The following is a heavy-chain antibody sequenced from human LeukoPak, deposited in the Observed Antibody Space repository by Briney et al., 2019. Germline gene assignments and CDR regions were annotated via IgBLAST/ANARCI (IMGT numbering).Heavy chain of an antibody. Sequence: PSETLSLTCTVSGYSISSGYYWGWIRQPPGKGLEWIGSIYHSGSTYYNPSLKSRVTISVDTSKNQFSLKLSSVTAADTAVYYCARHSNYGDQGSYYYYYMDVWGKGTTVTISS. J-gene: IGHJ6*03. CDR3: ARHSNYGDQGSYYYYYMDV. CDR2: IYHSGST. V-gene: IGHV4-38-2*02. CDR1: GYSISSGYY. D-gene: IGHD4-17*01.